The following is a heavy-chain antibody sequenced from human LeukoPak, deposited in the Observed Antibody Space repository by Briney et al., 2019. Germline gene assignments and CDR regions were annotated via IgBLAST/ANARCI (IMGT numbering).Heavy chain of an antibody. CDR3: ARDRDSSDY. D-gene: IGHD6-13*01. CDR1: GFTVKSDG. CDR2: IKHDGSDK. J-gene: IGHJ4*02. Sequence: GGSRRLSWAATGFTVKSDGMSWVRQAPGKGLEWVANIKHDGSDKYHVDSVKGRFTISRDNAKNSLYLQMNSLRVEDTAVYYCARDRDSSDYWGQGTLVVVSS. V-gene: IGHV3-7*01.